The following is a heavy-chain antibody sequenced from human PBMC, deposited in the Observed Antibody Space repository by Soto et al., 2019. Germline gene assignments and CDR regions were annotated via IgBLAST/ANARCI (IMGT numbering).Heavy chain of an antibody. CDR1: GFTFSDYA. CDR2: INIGGSST. D-gene: IGHD3-22*01. CDR3: AKEPSGSGGFYPFDF. Sequence: PWGSRRLSCAASGFTFSDYAMSWVRQAPRKGLEWVSTINIGGSSTYYADSVKGRFTISRDNSKNTLYLQMNSLSAEDTAVYYCAKEPSGSGGFYPFDFWGQGALVTVSS. V-gene: IGHV3-23*01. J-gene: IGHJ4*02.